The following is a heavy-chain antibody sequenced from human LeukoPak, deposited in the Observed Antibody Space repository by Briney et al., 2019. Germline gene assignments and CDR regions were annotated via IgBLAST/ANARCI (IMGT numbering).Heavy chain of an antibody. CDR2: IYHSGST. D-gene: IGHD3-3*01. Sequence: KPSETLSLTXAVSGYSISSGYYWGWVRQPPGKGLGGVGSIYHSGSTYYNPSLKSRVTISVDTSKNQFSLKLSSVTAADTAVYYCARLITIFGVVTDDWGQGTLVTVSS. CDR1: GYSISSGYY. V-gene: IGHV4-38-2*01. CDR3: ARLITIFGVVTDD. J-gene: IGHJ4*02.